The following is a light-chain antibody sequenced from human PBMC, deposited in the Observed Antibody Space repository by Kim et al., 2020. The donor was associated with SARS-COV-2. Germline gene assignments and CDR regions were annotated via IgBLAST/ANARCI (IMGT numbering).Light chain of an antibody. CDR3: QQVNTYPIT. CDR2: ATS. V-gene: IGKV1-9*01. CDR1: QDISSY. J-gene: IGKJ5*01. Sequence: DIQLTQSPSFLSVSVGDRVTITCRASQDISSYLAWYQQKPGTAPNLLIYATSTLHSGVPSRFSGSGSGTDFTLIISSVQPEDFATYYCQQVNTYPITFGQGTRLEIK.